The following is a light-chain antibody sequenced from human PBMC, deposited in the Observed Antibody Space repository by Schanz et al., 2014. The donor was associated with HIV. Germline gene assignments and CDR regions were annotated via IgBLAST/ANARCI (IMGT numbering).Light chain of an antibody. CDR1: RNDVGTYNL. Sequence: QSALTQPASVSGSPGQSITISCTGTRNDVGTYNLVSWYQQHPGKAPKLMIYEVSKRPSGVPDRFSGSKSGNTASLTVSGLQAEDETDYYCSSYTSSSTVLFGGGTKVTVL. J-gene: IGLJ2*01. CDR3: SSYTSSSTVL. CDR2: EVS. V-gene: IGLV2-14*02.